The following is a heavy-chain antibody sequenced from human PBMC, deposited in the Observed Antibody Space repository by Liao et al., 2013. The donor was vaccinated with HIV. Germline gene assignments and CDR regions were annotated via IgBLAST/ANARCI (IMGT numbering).Heavy chain of an antibody. V-gene: IGHV4-34*01. CDR2: INHSGST. J-gene: IGHJ3*01. CDR1: GGSFSGYY. D-gene: IGHD6-19*01. CDR3: AREKAVTYNVFDV. Sequence: QVQLQQWGAGLLKPSETLSLTCAVYGGSFSGYYWSWIRQPPGKGLEWIGEINHSGSTNYNPSLNSRVTISVDTFRNQFSLRLTSVTAADAALYFCAREKAVTYNVFDVWGQGTMVTVSS.